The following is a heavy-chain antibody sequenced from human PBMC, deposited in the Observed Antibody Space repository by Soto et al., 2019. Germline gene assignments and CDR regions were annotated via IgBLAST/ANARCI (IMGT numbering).Heavy chain of an antibody. CDR3: ARDRYFAY. CDR2: IYHSGNT. Sequence: QVQLQESGPGLVKPSGTLSLTCAVSSGSISSSNWWSWVRQPPGKGLEWIGEIYHSGNTNYNPSLKSRVTRSVDQSKNQFSLNLSSVTAADTAVYYCARDRYFAYWGQGTLVTVSS. J-gene: IGHJ4*02. CDR1: SGSISSSNW. V-gene: IGHV4-4*02.